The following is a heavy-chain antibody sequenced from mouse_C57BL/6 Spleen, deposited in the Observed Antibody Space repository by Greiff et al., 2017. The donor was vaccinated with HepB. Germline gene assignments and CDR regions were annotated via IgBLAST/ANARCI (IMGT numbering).Heavy chain of an antibody. Sequence: EVMLVESGGGLVQPKGSLKLSCAASGFTFNTYAMHWVRQAPGKGLEWVARIRSKSSNSATYYADSVKDRFTISRDDSPSMLYLQMNNLKTEDTAMYYCVRAPIAYVNFDYWGQGTTLTVSS. J-gene: IGHJ2*01. V-gene: IGHV10-3*01. CDR3: VRAPIAYVNFDY. D-gene: IGHD6-5*01. CDR2: IRSKSSNSAT. CDR1: GFTFNTYA.